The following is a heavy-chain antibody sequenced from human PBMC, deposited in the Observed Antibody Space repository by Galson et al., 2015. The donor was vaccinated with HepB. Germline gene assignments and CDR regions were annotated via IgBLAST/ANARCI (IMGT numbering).Heavy chain of an antibody. Sequence: SVKVSCKVSGYTLTELSMHWVRQAPGKGLEWMGGFDPEDGETIYAQKFQGRVTMTEDTSTDTAYMELSSLRSEDTAVYYCATERGRFRGGYYYYYYYMDVWGKGTTVTVSS. D-gene: IGHD4-23*01. CDR2: FDPEDGET. V-gene: IGHV1-24*01. CDR3: ATERGRFRGGYYYYYYYMDV. CDR1: GYTLTELS. J-gene: IGHJ6*03.